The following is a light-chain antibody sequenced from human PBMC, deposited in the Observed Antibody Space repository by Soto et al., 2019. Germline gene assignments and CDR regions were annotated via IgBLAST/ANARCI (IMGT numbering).Light chain of an antibody. CDR1: SSDVGGYNY. Sequence: QSALTKPPSASGSSEHSVTISCTGTSSDVGGYNYVSWYQQHPGKAPKLMIYEVSQRPSGVPDRFSGSKSGSTSSLTVAGLHAQDVSDYYCSSYAVSDSLVVVGGGTKVAV. CDR2: EVS. V-gene: IGLV2-8*01. J-gene: IGLJ3*02. CDR3: SSYAVSDSLVV.